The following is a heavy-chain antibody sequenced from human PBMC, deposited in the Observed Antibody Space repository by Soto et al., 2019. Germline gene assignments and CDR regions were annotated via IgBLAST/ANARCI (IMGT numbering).Heavy chain of an antibody. V-gene: IGHV1-2*02. CDR3: AKNYYDSSGYPADAFDI. D-gene: IGHD3-22*01. Sequence: QVQLVQSGAEVKKPGASVKVSCKASGYTFTGYYMHWVRQAPGQGLEWMGWINPNSGGTNYAQKLQGRVTMTTDTSTSTAYMELRSLRSDDTAVYYCAKNYYDSSGYPADAFDIWGQGTMVTASS. CDR1: GYTFTGYY. J-gene: IGHJ3*02. CDR2: INPNSGGT.